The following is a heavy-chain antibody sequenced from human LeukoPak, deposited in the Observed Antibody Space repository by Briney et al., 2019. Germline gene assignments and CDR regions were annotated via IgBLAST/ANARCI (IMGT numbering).Heavy chain of an antibody. J-gene: IGHJ6*03. Sequence: PRGSLRLSCAASGFTFSSYGMHWVRHAPGKGLEWVAFIWYDGSNKYCAGPVKGLFTISRDNSKNTLYLKMNSLRAEDRAVYYCASRTPRADTGTNYYYMDVWGKGTTVTVSS. CDR3: ASRTPRADTGTNYYYMDV. CDR1: GFTFSSYG. CDR2: IWYDGSNK. V-gene: IGHV3-30*02. D-gene: IGHD5-18*01.